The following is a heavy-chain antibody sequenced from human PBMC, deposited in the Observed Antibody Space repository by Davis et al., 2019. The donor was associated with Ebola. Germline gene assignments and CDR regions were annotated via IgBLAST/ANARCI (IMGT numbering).Heavy chain of an antibody. D-gene: IGHD6-6*01. Sequence: ASVKVSCKASGGTFSSYAISWVRQAPGQGLEWMGWINPNSGGTNYAQKFQGRVTMTRDTSISTAYMELSRLRSDDTAVYYCARGSIIAPHDYWGQGTLVTVSS. CDR1: GGTFSSYA. CDR3: ARGSIIAPHDY. CDR2: INPNSGGT. V-gene: IGHV1-2*02. J-gene: IGHJ4*02.